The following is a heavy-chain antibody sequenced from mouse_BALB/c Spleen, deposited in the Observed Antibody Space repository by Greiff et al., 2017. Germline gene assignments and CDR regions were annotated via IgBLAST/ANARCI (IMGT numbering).Heavy chain of an antibody. D-gene: IGHD4-1*01. CDR2: INSNGGST. CDR1: GFTFSSYY. V-gene: IGHV5-6-2*01. Sequence: EVQGVESGGGLVKLGGSLKLSCAASGFTFSSYYMSWVRQTPEKRLELVAAINSNGGSTYYPDTVKGRFTISRDNAKNTLYLQMSSLKSEDTALYYCARHGWDGYYAMDYWGQGTSVTVSS. CDR3: ARHGWDGYYAMDY. J-gene: IGHJ4*01.